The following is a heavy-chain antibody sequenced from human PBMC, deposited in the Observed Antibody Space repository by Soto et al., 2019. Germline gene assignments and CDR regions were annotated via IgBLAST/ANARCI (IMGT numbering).Heavy chain of an antibody. Sequence: ASVKVSCKASGYTFTSYGISWVRQAPGQGLEWMGWISAYNGNTNYAQKFQGRVTITADESTSTAYMELSSLRSEDTAVYYCARVVLSYYYYYGMDVWGQGTTVTVSS. CDR3: ARVVLSYYYYYGMDV. D-gene: IGHD3-10*02. CDR2: ISAYNGNT. CDR1: GYTFTSYG. J-gene: IGHJ6*02. V-gene: IGHV1-18*01.